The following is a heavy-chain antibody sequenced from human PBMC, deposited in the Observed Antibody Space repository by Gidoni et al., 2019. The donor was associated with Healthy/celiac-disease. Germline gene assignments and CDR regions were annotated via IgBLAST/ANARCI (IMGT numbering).Heavy chain of an antibody. V-gene: IGHV4-61*02. D-gene: IGHD6-19*01. CDR1: GGSISSGSYY. Sequence: QVQLQESGPGLVKPSQTLSLTCTVAGGSISSGSYYWSWIRQPAGKGLEWIGRIYTSGSTNYNPSLKSRVTISVDTSKNQFSLKLSSVTAADTAVYYCARDRQRLGYYMDVWGKGTTVTVSS. J-gene: IGHJ6*03. CDR2: IYTSGST. CDR3: ARDRQRLGYYMDV.